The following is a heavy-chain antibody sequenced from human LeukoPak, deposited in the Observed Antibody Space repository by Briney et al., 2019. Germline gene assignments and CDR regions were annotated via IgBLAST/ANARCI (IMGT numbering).Heavy chain of an antibody. J-gene: IGHJ3*02. CDR3: ARPGGRYNWNDDAFDI. Sequence: NPSETLSLTCTVSGGSISSYYWSWIRQPPGKGLEWIGYIYYSGSTNYNPSLKSRVTISVDTSKNQFSLKLSSVTAADTAVYYCARPGGRYNWNDDAFDIWGQGTMVTVSS. CDR1: GGSISSYY. V-gene: IGHV4-59*08. D-gene: IGHD1-1*01. CDR2: IYYSGST.